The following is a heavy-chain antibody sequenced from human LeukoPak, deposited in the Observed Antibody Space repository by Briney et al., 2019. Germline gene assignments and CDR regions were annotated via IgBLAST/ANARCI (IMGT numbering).Heavy chain of an antibody. CDR3: ARGRSLDY. V-gene: IGHV3-21*01. CDR2: FRGNSNST. CDR1: GFTFSNYG. D-gene: IGHD1-26*01. Sequence: GGSLRLSCAASGFTFSNYGLSWVRQAPGKGLEWVSTFRGNSNSTYYADSVKGRLTISRDNAKNSLYLQMNSLRAEDTAVYYCARGRSLDYWGQGTLVTVSS. J-gene: IGHJ4*02.